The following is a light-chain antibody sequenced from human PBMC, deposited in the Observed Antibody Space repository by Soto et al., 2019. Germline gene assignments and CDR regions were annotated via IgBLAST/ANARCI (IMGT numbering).Light chain of an antibody. CDR1: SSDVGGYNY. V-gene: IGLV2-14*01. J-gene: IGLJ1*01. CDR3: SSYTSSRTLV. CDR2: EVS. Sequence: QSVLTQPASVSGSAGQSITISCTGTSSDVGGYNYVSWYQQHPGKAPKLMIYEVSNRPSGVSNRFSGSKSGNTASLTISGLQAEDEADYYCSSYTSSRTLVFGTGTKVTVL.